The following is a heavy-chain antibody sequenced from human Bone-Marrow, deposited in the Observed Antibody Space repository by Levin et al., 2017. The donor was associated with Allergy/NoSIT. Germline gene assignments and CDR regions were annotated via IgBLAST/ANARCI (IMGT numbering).Heavy chain of an antibody. CDR1: GFTFSSYG. CDR3: AKGSTVSKSGWFDH. D-gene: IGHD4-17*01. V-gene: IGHV3-30*18. CDR2: ISSDGTNK. J-gene: IGHJ5*02. Sequence: GESLKISCAASGFTFSSYGMHWVRQAPGKGLEWVAVISSDGTNKYYGDSVKGRFTISRDNSKNTLFLQMNSLRPEETAVYFCAKGSTVSKSGWFDHWGQGSLVTVSS.